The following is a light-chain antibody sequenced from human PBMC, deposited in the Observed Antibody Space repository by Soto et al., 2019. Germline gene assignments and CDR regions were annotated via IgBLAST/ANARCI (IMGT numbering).Light chain of an antibody. CDR1: QSVSTT. J-gene: IGKJ5*01. CDR2: GAS. CDR3: QQRSNWPPIT. Sequence: EVVLTQSPVTLSLSPGERATLSCRASQSVSTTLAWYQQKPGQAPRLLIYGASNRAAGIPARFSGSGSGTDFTLTINSLEPEDFAVYYCQQRSNWPPITFGQGTRLEIK. V-gene: IGKV3-11*01.